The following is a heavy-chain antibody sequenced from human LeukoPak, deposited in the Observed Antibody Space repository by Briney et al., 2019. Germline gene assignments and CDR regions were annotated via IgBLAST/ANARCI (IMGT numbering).Heavy chain of an antibody. CDR1: GGSISSSNFY. Sequence: KPSETLSLTCTVSGGSISSSNFYWGWIRQPPGKGLEWIGSIYYSGSTYYNPSLKSRVTISVDTSKNQFSLKLSSVTAADTAVYYCARRTYSSGWTFDYWGQGTLVTVSS. D-gene: IGHD6-19*01. V-gene: IGHV4-39*07. CDR3: ARRTYSSGWTFDY. CDR2: IYYSGST. J-gene: IGHJ4*02.